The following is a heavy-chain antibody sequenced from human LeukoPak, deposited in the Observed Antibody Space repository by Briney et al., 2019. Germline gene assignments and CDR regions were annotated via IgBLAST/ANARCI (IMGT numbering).Heavy chain of an antibody. D-gene: IGHD6-13*01. J-gene: IGHJ2*01. Sequence: GGSLRLPCAASGFTFSNSDMHWVRQAAGKGLEWVSAIGTVGDTYYPGSVKGRFTISRENAKNSLYLQMNSLRAGDTAVYYCAREMGDKYSSSWALDLWGRGTLVTVSS. CDR3: AREMGDKYSSSWALDL. CDR2: IGTVGDT. CDR1: GFTFSNSD. V-gene: IGHV3-13*01.